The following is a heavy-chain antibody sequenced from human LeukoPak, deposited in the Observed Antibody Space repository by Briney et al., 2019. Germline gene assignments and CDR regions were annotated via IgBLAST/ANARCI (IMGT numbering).Heavy chain of an antibody. V-gene: IGHV3-23*01. J-gene: IGHJ4*02. D-gene: IGHD2-2*01. Sequence: GGSLRLSCAASGFTFSNAYMSWVRQAPGKGLEWVSAISGSGGSTYYADSVKGRFTISRDNSKNTLYLQMNSLRAEDTAVYYCAKVGCSSTSCQFDYWGRGTLVTVSS. CDR2: ISGSGGST. CDR3: AKVGCSSTSCQFDY. CDR1: GFTFSNAY.